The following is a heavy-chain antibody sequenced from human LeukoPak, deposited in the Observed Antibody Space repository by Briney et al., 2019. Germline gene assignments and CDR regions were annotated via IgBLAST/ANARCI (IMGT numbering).Heavy chain of an antibody. D-gene: IGHD3-3*01. CDR3: ARDRMIFGVVFIRNDAFDI. CDR1: GFTFSNHW. V-gene: IGHV3-7*01. Sequence: GGSLRLSCAASGFTFSNHWMTWVRQAPGKGLEWVANIKEDGSEKYYVDSVKGRFTISRDNAKNSVYLQMNSLRAEDTALYYCARDRMIFGVVFIRNDAFDIWGRGTMVTVSS. CDR2: IKEDGSEK. J-gene: IGHJ3*02.